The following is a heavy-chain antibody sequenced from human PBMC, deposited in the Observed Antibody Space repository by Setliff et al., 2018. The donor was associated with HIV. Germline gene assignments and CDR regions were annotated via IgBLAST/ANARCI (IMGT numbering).Heavy chain of an antibody. CDR2: IIPVLGLS. J-gene: IGHJ4*02. V-gene: IGHV1-69*10. D-gene: IGHD1-26*01. Sequence: SVKVSCKASGDTFSSYAISWVRQAPGQGLEWMGGIIPVLGLSYYAQNFQGRVTITADESTSTAYMELSSLRAEDTAVYYCASYSGSYYFTLHYWGQGTLVTVSS. CDR1: GDTFSSYA. CDR3: ASYSGSYYFTLHY.